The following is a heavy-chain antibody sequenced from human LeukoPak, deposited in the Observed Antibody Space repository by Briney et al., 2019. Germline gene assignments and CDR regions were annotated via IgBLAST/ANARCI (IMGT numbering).Heavy chain of an antibody. D-gene: IGHD6-19*01. CDR1: GYTFTSYY. CDR2: INPSGGST. Sequence: ASVRVSCKASGYTFTSYYMHWVRQAPGQGLEWMGIINPSGGSTSYAQKFQGRVTMTRDTSTSTVYMELSSLRSEDTAVYYCAKSGGSGWPLPEAYFDYWGQGTLVTVSS. CDR3: AKSGGSGWPLPEAYFDY. J-gene: IGHJ4*02. V-gene: IGHV1-46*01.